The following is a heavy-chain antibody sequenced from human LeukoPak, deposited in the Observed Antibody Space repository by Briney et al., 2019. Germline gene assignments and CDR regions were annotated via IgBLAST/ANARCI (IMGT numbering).Heavy chain of an antibody. V-gene: IGHV3-74*01. Sequence: GGSLRLFCAASGFTFSRYWMHWVRQAPGKGLLWVSRINSDGSSTYYVDSVKGRFTTSRDNAKNALHLQMNSLTAEDTAVYYCVLDLFSSFAFDIWGQGTMVTVSS. CDR3: VLDLFSSFAFDI. CDR2: INSDGSST. CDR1: GFTFSRYW. J-gene: IGHJ3*02. D-gene: IGHD3/OR15-3a*01.